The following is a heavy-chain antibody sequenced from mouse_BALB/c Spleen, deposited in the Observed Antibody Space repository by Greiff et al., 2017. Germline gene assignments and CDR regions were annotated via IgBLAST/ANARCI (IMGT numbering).Heavy chain of an antibody. D-gene: IGHD2-4*01. V-gene: IGHV7-3*02. Sequence: DVKLVESGGGLVQPGGSLRLSCATSGFTFTDYYMSWVRQPPGKALEWLGFIRNKANGYTTEYSASVKGRFTISRDNSQSILYLQMNTLRAEDSATYYCARGYDYDGGDAMDYWGQGTSVTVSS. J-gene: IGHJ4*01. CDR2: IRNKANGYTT. CDR3: ARGYDYDGGDAMDY. CDR1: GFTFTDYY.